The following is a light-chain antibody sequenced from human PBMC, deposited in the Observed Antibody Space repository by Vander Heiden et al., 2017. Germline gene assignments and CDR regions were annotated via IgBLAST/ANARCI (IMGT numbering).Light chain of an antibody. V-gene: IGKV3-20*01. CDR3: QQYGSSPRFT. CDR1: QSVSSNY. CDR2: GAS. Sequence: EIVLTQSPGTLSLSPGERATLSCRASQSVSSNYLAWYQQKPGQAPRLLISGASSRASGIPDRFSGSGSGTDFTLIISRLEPEDFAVYYCQQYGSSPRFTFGPGTKVDIK. J-gene: IGKJ3*01.